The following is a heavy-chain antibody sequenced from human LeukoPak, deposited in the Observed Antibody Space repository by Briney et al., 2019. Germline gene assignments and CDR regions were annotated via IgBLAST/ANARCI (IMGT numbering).Heavy chain of an antibody. CDR1: GFAFNRYG. CDR2: ISYDGSNK. V-gene: IGHV3-30*18. D-gene: IGHD2-15*01. J-gene: IGHJ4*02. CDR3: AKDGYCTDGSCYPNFFDS. Sequence: PGRSLRLSCAASGFAFNRYGMHWVRQAPGKGLVWVALISYDGSNKYYADSVKGQFTISRDNSKNTLSLQMNSLRAEDTAVYYCAKDGYCTDGSCYPNFFDSWGQGTLVTVSS.